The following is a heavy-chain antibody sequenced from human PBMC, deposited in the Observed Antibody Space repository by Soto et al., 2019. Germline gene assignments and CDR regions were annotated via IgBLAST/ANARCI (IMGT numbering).Heavy chain of an antibody. D-gene: IGHD2-2*01. V-gene: IGHV3-15*01. Sequence: PGGSLRLSCAASGFTFSSYAMSWVRQAPGKGLEWVGRIKSKTDGGTTDYAAPVKGRFTISRDDSKNTLYLQMNSLKTEDTAVYYCTTGYCSSTSCYDNDAFDIWGQGTXVTVSS. CDR2: IKSKTDGGTT. J-gene: IGHJ3*02. CDR3: TTGYCSSTSCYDNDAFDI. CDR1: GFTFSSYA.